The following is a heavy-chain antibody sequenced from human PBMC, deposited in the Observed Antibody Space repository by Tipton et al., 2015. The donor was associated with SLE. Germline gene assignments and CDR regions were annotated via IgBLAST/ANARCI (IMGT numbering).Heavy chain of an antibody. CDR1: GFSFSSYG. D-gene: IGHD2-8*02. Sequence: SLRLSCTVSGFSFSSYGMHWVRQAPGKGLEWVAVIWHDGSNEDFADSVKGRFTISRDNSKNTLYLQMNSLRVEDTAVYYCAKDWAAPLLAQGGVSWGQGTLVTVST. CDR3: AKDWAAPLLAQGGVS. CDR2: IWHDGSNE. V-gene: IGHV3-33*06. J-gene: IGHJ1*01.